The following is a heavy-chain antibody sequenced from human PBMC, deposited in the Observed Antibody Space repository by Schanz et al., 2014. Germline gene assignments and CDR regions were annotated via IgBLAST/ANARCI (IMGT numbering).Heavy chain of an antibody. CDR2: IIPILGME. D-gene: IGHD2-21*01. J-gene: IGHJ4*02. CDR1: GGTFSTYT. Sequence: QVQLVQSGAEVKKPGSSVKVSCKASGGTFSTYTISWVRQAPGQGLEWMGKIIPILGMENYAQKFQGRVTITADRSTSTAYMELSSLRSEDTAVYYCARDRLECGAECYSVEVFEIWGQGTLVAVSS. CDR3: ARDRLECGAECYSVEVFEI. V-gene: IGHV1-69*08.